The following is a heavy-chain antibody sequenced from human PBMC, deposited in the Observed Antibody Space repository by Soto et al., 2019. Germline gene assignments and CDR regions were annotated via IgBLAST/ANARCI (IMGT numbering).Heavy chain of an antibody. V-gene: IGHV1-18*04. Sequence: GASVKVSCKASGYTFTSYGISWVRQAPGQGLEWMGWISAYNGNTNYAQKLQGRVTMTTDTSTSTAYMELRSLRSDDTAVYYCAVIDPRNVAGGPSGAFDIWGQGTMVTVSS. CDR2: ISAYNGNT. J-gene: IGHJ3*02. D-gene: IGHD1-1*01. CDR3: AVIDPRNVAGGPSGAFDI. CDR1: GYTFTSYG.